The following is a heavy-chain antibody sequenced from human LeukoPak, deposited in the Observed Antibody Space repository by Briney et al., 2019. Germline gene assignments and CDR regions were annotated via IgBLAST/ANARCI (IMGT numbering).Heavy chain of an antibody. V-gene: IGHV4-4*07. CDR3: AKVAGRDWNDFIDY. J-gene: IGHJ4*02. D-gene: IGHD1-1*01. Sequence: SETLSLTCTVSGGSISSYYWSWIRQPAGKGLEWIGRIYTSGSTNYNPSLKSRVTTSVDTSKNQFSLKLSSVTAADTAVYYCAKVAGRDWNDFIDYWGQGTLVTVSS. CDR1: GGSISSYY. CDR2: IYTSGST.